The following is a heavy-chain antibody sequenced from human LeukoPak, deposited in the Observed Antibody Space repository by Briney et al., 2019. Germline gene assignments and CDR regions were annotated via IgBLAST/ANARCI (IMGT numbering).Heavy chain of an antibody. V-gene: IGHV3-48*03. CDR2: ISSSGSTI. Sequence: SGGSLRLSCAASGFTFSSYEMNWVRQAPGKGLEWVSYISSSGSTIYYADSVKGRFTISRDNAKNSLYLQMNSLRAEDTAVYYCAGGYSGYDLGYWGQGTLVTVSS. CDR1: GFTFSSYE. J-gene: IGHJ4*02. D-gene: IGHD5-12*01. CDR3: AGGYSGYDLGY.